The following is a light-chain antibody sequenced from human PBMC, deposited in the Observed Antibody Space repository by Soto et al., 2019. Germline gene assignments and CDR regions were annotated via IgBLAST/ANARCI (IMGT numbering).Light chain of an antibody. J-gene: IGLJ2*01. Sequence: QSALTQPPSASGSPGQSVTISCTGTSSDVGNYNYVSWYQQHPGKAPKVMIYEVTKRPSGVPDRFSGSKSGNTASLTVSGLQAEDEADYYCSSYAGNNNVLFGGGTKLTVL. CDR3: SSYAGNNNVL. CDR1: SSDVGNYNY. V-gene: IGLV2-8*01. CDR2: EVT.